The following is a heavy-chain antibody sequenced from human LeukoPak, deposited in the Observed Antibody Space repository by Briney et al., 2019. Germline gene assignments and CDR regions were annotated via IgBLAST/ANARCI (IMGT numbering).Heavy chain of an antibody. V-gene: IGHV3-23*01. J-gene: IGHJ3*01. Sequence: GGSLRLSCAASGFTFSSYAMSWVRQAPGKGLEWVSSISVSGDRIFYVDSVKGRFTISRDNSKNTLFLPMSSLRAEDTAVYYCAKARYGDNISDGFDAWGQGTMVTVSS. D-gene: IGHD4-17*01. CDR3: AKARYGDNISDGFDA. CDR2: ISVSGDRI. CDR1: GFTFSSYA.